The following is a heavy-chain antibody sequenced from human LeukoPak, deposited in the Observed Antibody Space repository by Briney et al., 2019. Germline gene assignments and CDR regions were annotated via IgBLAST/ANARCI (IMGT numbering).Heavy chain of an antibody. D-gene: IGHD3-22*01. CDR1: GGSFSGYY. Sequence: PSETLSLTCAVYGGSFSGYYWSWIRQPPGKGLEWIGYIYYSGSTNYNPSLKSRVTISVDTSKNQFSLKLSSVTAADTAVYYCARDVGDSSGYYPLYFDYWGQGTLVTVSS. V-gene: IGHV4-59*01. CDR3: ARDVGDSSGYYPLYFDY. J-gene: IGHJ4*02. CDR2: IYYSGST.